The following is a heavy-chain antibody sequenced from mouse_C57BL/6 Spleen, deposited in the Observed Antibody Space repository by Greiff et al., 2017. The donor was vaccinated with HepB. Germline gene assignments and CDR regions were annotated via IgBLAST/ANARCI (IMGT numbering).Heavy chain of an antibody. CDR3: ARSLITTVVAHLYFDV. Sequence: VQLQQSGAELVKPGASVKMSCKASGYTFTSYWITWVKQRPGQGLEWIGDIYPGSGSTNYNEKFKSKATLTVDTSSSTAYMQLSSLTSEDSAVYYCARSLITTVVAHLYFDVWGTGTTVTVSS. J-gene: IGHJ1*03. D-gene: IGHD1-1*01. V-gene: IGHV1-55*01. CDR2: IYPGSGST. CDR1: GYTFTSYW.